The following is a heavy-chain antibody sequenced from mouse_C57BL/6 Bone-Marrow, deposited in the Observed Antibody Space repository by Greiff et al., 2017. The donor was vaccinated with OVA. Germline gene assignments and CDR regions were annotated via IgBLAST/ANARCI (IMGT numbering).Heavy chain of an antibody. CDR2: IYPGSGNT. D-gene: IGHD1-1*01. V-gene: IGHV1-76*01. J-gene: IGHJ2*01. CDR1: GYTFTDYY. Sequence: VQLQQSGAELVRPGASVKLSCKASGYTFTDYYINWVKQRPGQGLERIARIYPGSGNTYYNEKFKGKATLTAEKSSSTAYMQLSSLTSEDSAVYFCARARDYYGRSPFDYWGQGTTLTVSS. CDR3: ARARDYYGRSPFDY.